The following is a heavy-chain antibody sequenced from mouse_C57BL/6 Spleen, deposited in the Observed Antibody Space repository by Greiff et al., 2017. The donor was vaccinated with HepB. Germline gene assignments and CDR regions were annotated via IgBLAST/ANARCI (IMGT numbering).Heavy chain of an antibody. CDR3: ARSGIYSNRGVDC. J-gene: IGHJ2*01. CDR2: IHPNSGST. V-gene: IGHV1-64*01. Sequence: QVQLQQPGAELVKPGASVKLSCKASGYTFTSYWMHWVKQRPGQGLEWIGMIHPNSGSTNYNEKFKSKATLTVDKSSSTAYMQLSSLTSEDSAVYYCARSGIYSNRGVDCWGQGTTLTVAS. CDR1: GYTFTSYW. D-gene: IGHD2-5*01.